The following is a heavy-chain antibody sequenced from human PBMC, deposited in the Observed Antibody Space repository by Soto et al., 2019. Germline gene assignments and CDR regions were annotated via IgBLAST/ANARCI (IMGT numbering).Heavy chain of an antibody. J-gene: IGHJ4*02. V-gene: IGHV3-21*01. CDR2: ISSSSSYI. CDR3: ARDARIVLMVYAPNTFDY. D-gene: IGHD2-8*01. CDR1: GFTFSSYS. Sequence: LRLSCAASGFTFSSYSMNWVRQAPGKGLEWVSSISSSSSYIYYADSVKGRFTISRDNAKNSLYLQMNSLRAEDTAVYYCARDARIVLMVYAPNTFDYWGQGTLVTVSS.